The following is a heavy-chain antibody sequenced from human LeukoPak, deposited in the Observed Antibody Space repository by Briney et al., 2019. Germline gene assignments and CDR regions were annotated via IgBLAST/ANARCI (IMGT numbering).Heavy chain of an antibody. CDR3: ARDRGDSPTA. CDR2: IYYSGST. V-gene: IGHV4-59*01. CDR1: GGSISSYY. D-gene: IGHD4-17*01. Sequence: SETLSLTCTVSGGSISSYYWSWIRQPPGKGLEWIGYIYYSGSTNYNPSLKSRVTISVDTSKNQFSLTLSSVTAADTAVYYCARDRGDSPTAWGQGTLVTVSS. J-gene: IGHJ5*02.